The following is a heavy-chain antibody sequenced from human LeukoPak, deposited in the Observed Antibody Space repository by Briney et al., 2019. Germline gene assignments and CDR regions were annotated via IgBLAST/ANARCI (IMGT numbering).Heavy chain of an antibody. CDR1: GYTFTVYY. CDR2: INPNSGDT. J-gene: IGHJ4*02. D-gene: IGHD3-10*01. V-gene: IGHV1-2*06. Sequence: ASVKLSCKASGYTFTVYYMHWVRQAPGQGLEWMGRINPNSGDTNYAQKFQGRVTMTRDTSISTAYMELSRLRSDDTAVYYCARGGPVRGSGSYIPFDYWGQGTLVTVSS. CDR3: ARGGPVRGSGSYIPFDY.